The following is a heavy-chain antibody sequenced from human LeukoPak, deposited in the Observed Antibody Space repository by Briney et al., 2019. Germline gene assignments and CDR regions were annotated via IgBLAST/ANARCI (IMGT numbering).Heavy chain of an antibody. Sequence: SETLSLTCTVSGDSINAYNWNWVRQPPGKGLEWIGYIYYSGSTDYNPSLKTRVTISVDTSKNQFSLRLTSVTAADTAVYCCARRFDSWGQGILVTVSS. CDR2: IYYSGST. CDR1: GDSINAYN. J-gene: IGHJ4*02. V-gene: IGHV4-59*08. CDR3: ARRFDS.